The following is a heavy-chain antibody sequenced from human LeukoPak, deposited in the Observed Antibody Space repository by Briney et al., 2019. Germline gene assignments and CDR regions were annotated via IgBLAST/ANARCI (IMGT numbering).Heavy chain of an antibody. CDR3: ARGGVLGGDAFDI. CDR1: GFTFSSYW. D-gene: IGHD1-26*01. Sequence: PGGSLRLSCAASGFTFSSYWMSWVRQAPGKGLEWVANIKQDGSGKYYVDSVEGRFTISRDNAKNSLYLQMNSLRAEDTAVYYCARGGVLGGDAFDIWGQGTMVTVSS. CDR2: IKQDGSGK. V-gene: IGHV3-7*01. J-gene: IGHJ3*02.